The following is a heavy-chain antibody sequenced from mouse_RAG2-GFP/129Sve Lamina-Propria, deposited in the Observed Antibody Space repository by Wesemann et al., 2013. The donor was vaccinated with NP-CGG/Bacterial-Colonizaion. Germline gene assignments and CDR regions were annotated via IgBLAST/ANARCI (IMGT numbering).Heavy chain of an antibody. Sequence: EVQLVESGGGLVKPGGSLKLSCAASGFTFSSYTMSWVRQTPEKRLEWVATISGGGGNTYYPDSVKGRFTISRDNAKNTLYLQMSSLRSEDTALYYCASLSNYGYFDVWGTGTTVTVSS. J-gene: IGHJ1*03. CDR3: ASLSNYGYFDV. CDR2: ISGGGGNT. CDR1: GFTFSSYT. V-gene: IGHV5-9*01. D-gene: IGHD2-5*01.